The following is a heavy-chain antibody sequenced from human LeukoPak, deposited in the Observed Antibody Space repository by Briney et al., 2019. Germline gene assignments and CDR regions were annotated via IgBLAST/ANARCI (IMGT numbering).Heavy chain of an antibody. J-gene: IGHJ4*02. CDR3: ARTAVSTVAGTAPFDY. CDR1: GRTFSSYA. CDR2: IIPIFGTA. Sequence: SVKVSCKASGRTFSSYAISWVRQAPGQGLEWMGGIIPIFGTANYAQKFQGRVTITTDESTSTAYMELSSLRSEDTAVYYCARTAVSTVAGTAPFDYWGQGTLVTVSS. V-gene: IGHV1-69*05. D-gene: IGHD6-19*01.